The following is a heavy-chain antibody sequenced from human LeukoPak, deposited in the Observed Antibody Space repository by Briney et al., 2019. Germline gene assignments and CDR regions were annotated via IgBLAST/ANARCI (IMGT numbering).Heavy chain of an antibody. D-gene: IGHD1-1*01. CDR1: GGSISSGGYS. J-gene: IGHJ4*02. CDR3: ARGPGHSFKY. Sequence: PSQTLSLTCAVSGGSISSGGYSWSWIRQPPGKGLEWIGYIYHSGSTHYNPSLKSRVTVSVDISADMSTTRVSLNLKSVTAADTAIYYCARGPGHSFKYWGQGTRVTVSS. CDR2: IYHSGST. V-gene: IGHV4-30-2*01.